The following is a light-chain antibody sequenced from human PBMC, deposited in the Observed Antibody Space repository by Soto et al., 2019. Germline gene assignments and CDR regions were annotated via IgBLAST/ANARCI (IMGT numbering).Light chain of an antibody. J-gene: IGLJ1*01. CDR1: SSDVGSYNL. CDR2: EVF. CDR3: CSYAGRATYV. Sequence: QSALTQPASVPGSPGQSITISCTGPSSDVGSYNLVSWYQQYPGKAPKLIIFEVFKRPSGVSHRFSGSKSGNTASLTISGLQAEDEANYYCCSYAGRATYVFGGGTKVTVL. V-gene: IGLV2-23*02.